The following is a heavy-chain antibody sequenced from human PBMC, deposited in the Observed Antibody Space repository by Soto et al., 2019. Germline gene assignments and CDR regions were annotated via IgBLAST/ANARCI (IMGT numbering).Heavy chain of an antibody. J-gene: IGHJ4*02. CDR3: AKKVNSGSGSQYFDY. Sequence: EVHLLESGGGLVQPGGSLRLSCVASGFTFSSYSMSWVRQAPGKGLEWVSGFRAGGDDGTTYYADSVKGRFTISRDNSKNTRFLQMKSLRAEDTAIYYCAKKVNSGSGSQYFDYFGQGTLVTVSS. CDR2: FRAGGDDGTT. D-gene: IGHD3-10*01. CDR1: GFTFSSYS. V-gene: IGHV3-23*01.